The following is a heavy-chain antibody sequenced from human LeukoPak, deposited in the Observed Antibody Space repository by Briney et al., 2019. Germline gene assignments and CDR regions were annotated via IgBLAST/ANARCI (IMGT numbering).Heavy chain of an antibody. D-gene: IGHD2-21*01. V-gene: IGHV3-48*01. J-gene: IGHJ4*02. CDR2: ISSSSSTI. CDR3: TTGLNLWY. CDR1: GFTVSSNS. Sequence: GGSLRLSCTVSGFTVSSNSMSWVRQAPGKGLEWVSYISSSSSTIYYADSVKGRFTISRDNAKNSLYLQMNSLRAEDTAVYYCTTGLNLWYWGQGTLVTVSS.